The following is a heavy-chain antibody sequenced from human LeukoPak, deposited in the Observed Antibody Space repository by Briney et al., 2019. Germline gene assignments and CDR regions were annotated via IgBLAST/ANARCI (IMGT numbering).Heavy chain of an antibody. CDR2: IFHSGST. J-gene: IGHJ3*02. V-gene: IGHV4-59*08. CDR1: GGSISSYY. CDR3: ASSGNYYETWWEGI. D-gene: IGHD3-22*01. Sequence: SETLSLTCTVSGGSISSYYWSWVRQPPGKGLEWIGYIFHSGSTNYNPSLKSRVTISIDTSKNQFSLKLSSVTAADMAVYYCASSGNYYETWWEGIWGQGTMVTVSS.